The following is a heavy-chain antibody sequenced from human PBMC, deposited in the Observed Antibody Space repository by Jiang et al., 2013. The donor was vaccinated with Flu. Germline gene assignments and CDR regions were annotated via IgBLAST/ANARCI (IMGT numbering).Heavy chain of an antibody. CDR1: NGSISSSHW. D-gene: IGHD5-24*01. Sequence: GPGLVKPSGTLSLTCAVSNGSISSSHWWSWVRQPPGKGLEWIGEIYHNENTNHNPSLKSRVSLSVDPSNNEFSLKLTSVTAAXTPGVYYCARGSDGYSGWPDAIDIWG. CDR3: ARGSDGYSGWPDAIDI. CDR2: IYHNENT. J-gene: IGHJ3*02. V-gene: IGHV4-4*02.